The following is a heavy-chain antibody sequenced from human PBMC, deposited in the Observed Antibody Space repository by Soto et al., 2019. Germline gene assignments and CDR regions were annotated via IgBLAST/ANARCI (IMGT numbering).Heavy chain of an antibody. CDR3: ARGKPSGYRFGPRNFFYYGLDV. V-gene: IGHV4-34*01. J-gene: IGHJ6*02. CDR2: VHPSGST. CDR1: SASLGAHY. D-gene: IGHD5-18*01. Sequence: SATLSLTYAVFSASLGAHYWAWIRQSHDKGLEWIGEVHPSGSTDYNPSLKSRLTLSLDTSKNQFSLKVASVTAADTAVYFCARGKPSGYRFGPRNFFYYGLDVWGPGTTVTVSS.